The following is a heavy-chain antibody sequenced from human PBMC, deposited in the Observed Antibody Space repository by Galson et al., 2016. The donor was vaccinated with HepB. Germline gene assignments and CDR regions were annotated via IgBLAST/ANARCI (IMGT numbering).Heavy chain of an antibody. CDR2: SKSKTDGGAI. Sequence: SLRLSCAASGFSFSTAWMTWVRQAPGKGLEWIGRSKSKTDGGAIDYAAPVRGRFTISRDDSRDTLFLQMNSLKSEDTAVYYCTVCGLTGDLDYWGRGTRVAVSS. D-gene: IGHD3-9*01. CDR3: TVCGLTGDLDY. V-gene: IGHV3-15*01. J-gene: IGHJ4*03. CDR1: GFSFSTAW.